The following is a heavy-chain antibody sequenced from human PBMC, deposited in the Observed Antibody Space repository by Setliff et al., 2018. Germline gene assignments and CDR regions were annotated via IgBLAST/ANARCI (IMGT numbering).Heavy chain of an antibody. J-gene: IGHJ3*02. Sequence: ASVKVSCKASGYTFTGHYMHWVRQAPGLGLEWMGTINPSSGRTSYAQKFQGRVTMTRDTSTSTVYMDMSSLRSXDTAXYYCARDVFPYHYEGAFDIWGQGAMVTVSS. CDR1: GYTFTGHY. CDR2: INPSSGRT. V-gene: IGHV1-46*01. CDR3: ARDVFPYHYEGAFDI. D-gene: IGHD3-22*01.